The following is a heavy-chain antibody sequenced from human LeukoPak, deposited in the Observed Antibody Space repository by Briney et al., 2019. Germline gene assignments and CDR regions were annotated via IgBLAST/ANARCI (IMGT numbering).Heavy chain of an antibody. CDR1: GGTFSSYA. Sequence: SVKVSCKASGGTFSSYAISWVRQAPGQGLEWMGGIIPIFGTANYAQKFQGRVTITADESTSTAYMELSSLRSEDPAVYYCARGPTYYYGSGRAARGMDVWGQGTTVTVSS. D-gene: IGHD3-10*01. J-gene: IGHJ6*02. V-gene: IGHV1-69*13. CDR2: IIPIFGTA. CDR3: ARGPTYYYGSGRAARGMDV.